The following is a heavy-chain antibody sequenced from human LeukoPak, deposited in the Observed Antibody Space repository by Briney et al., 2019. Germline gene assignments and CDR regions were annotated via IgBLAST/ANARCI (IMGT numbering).Heavy chain of an antibody. CDR3: AKDLKVRGVRYYYMDV. V-gene: IGHV3-23*01. CDR1: GFTFSSYA. Sequence: PGGSLRLSCAAPGFTFSSYAMSWVRQAPGKGPEWVSAISGSGGSTYYADSVKGRFTISRDNSKNTLYLQMNSLRAEDTAVYYCAKDLKVRGVRYYYMDVWSKGTTVTVSS. CDR2: ISGSGGST. D-gene: IGHD3-10*01. J-gene: IGHJ6*03.